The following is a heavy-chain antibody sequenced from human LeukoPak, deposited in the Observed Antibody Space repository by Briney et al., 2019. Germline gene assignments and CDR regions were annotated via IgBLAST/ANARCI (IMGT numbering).Heavy chain of an antibody. J-gene: IGHJ4*02. CDR2: IYHSGST. D-gene: IGHD2-2*01. CDR3: ARHIIVEYQLQMIDY. CDR1: GGSISSGGYY. V-gene: IGHV4-30-2*03. Sequence: SETLSLTCTVSGGSISSGGYYWSWIRLPPGKGLEWIGYIYHSGSTYYNPSLKSRVTISVDTSKNQFSLKLSSVTAADTAVYYCARHIIVEYQLQMIDYWGQGTLVPVSS.